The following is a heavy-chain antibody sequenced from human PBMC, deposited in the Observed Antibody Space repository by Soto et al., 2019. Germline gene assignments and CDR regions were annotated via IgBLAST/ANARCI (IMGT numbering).Heavy chain of an antibody. Sequence: GSLRLSCAASGFTFSSYGMHWVRQAPGKGLEWVAVIWYDGSNKYYADSVKGRFTISRDNSKNTLYLQMNSLRAEDTAVYSCARDRVATRGPYYYYGMDVWGQGTTVTVSS. CDR3: ARDRVATRGPYYYYGMDV. J-gene: IGHJ6*02. CDR2: IWYDGSNK. V-gene: IGHV3-33*01. CDR1: GFTFSSYG. D-gene: IGHD5-12*01.